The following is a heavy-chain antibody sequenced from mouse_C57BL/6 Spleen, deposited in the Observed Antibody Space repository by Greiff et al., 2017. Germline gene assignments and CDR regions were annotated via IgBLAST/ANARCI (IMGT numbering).Heavy chain of an antibody. Sequence: VQLKESGAELVRPGTSVKMSCKASGYTFTNYWIGWAKQRPGHGLEWIGDIYPGGGYTNYNEKFKGKATLTADKSSSTAYMQFSSLTSEDSAIYYCARGGETYAMDYWGQGTSGTVSS. CDR3: ARGGETYAMDY. J-gene: IGHJ4*01. CDR1: GYTFTNYW. V-gene: IGHV1-63*01. CDR2: IYPGGGYT.